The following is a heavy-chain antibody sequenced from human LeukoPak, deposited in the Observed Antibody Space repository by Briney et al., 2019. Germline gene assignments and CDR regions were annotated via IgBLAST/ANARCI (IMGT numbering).Heavy chain of an antibody. J-gene: IGHJ4*02. CDR2: ISSSGSTI. CDR3: ASTEGSYDILTGYYHNDY. Sequence: GGSQRLSCAASGFTFSSYEMNWVRQAPGKGLEWVSYISSSGSTIYYADSVKGRFTISRDNAKNSLYLQMNSLRAEDTAVYYCASTEGSYDILTGYYHNDYWGQGTLVTVSS. CDR1: GFTFSSYE. V-gene: IGHV3-48*03. D-gene: IGHD3-9*01.